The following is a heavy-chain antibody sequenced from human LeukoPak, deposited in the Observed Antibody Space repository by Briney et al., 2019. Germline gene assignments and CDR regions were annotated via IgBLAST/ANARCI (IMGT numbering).Heavy chain of an antibody. CDR2: ISSSGCTI. J-gene: IGHJ4*02. Sequence: GGSLRLSCAASGFTFSSYEMNWVRQAPGKGLEWVSYISSSGCTIYYADSVKGRFTISRDNAKNSLYLQMNSLRAEDTAVYYCAGLGYSNYWGQGTLVTVSS. CDR1: GFTFSSYE. CDR3: AGLGYSNY. D-gene: IGHD6-13*01. V-gene: IGHV3-48*03.